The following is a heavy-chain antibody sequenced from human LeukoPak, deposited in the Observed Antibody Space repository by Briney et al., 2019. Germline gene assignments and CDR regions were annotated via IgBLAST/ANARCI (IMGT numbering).Heavy chain of an antibody. V-gene: IGHV3-30*02. D-gene: IGHD2-2*02. CDR3: AKDRYCSSTSCYTRGNWFDP. CDR1: GFTFSSYG. Sequence: GGSLRLSCAASGFTFSSYGMHWVRQAPGKGLEWVAFIRYDGSNKYYADSVKGRFTIPRDNSKNTLYLQMNSLRAEDTAVYYCAKDRYCSSTSCYTRGNWFDPWGQGTLVTVSS. CDR2: IRYDGSNK. J-gene: IGHJ5*02.